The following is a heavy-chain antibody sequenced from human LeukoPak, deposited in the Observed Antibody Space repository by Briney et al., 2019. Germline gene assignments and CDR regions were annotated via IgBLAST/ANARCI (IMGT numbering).Heavy chain of an antibody. CDR2: IIPIFGPP. D-gene: IGHD1-26*01. V-gene: IGHV1-69*05. J-gene: IGHJ4*02. CDR3: ARSSGSHYYFDY. CDR1: GGTFSTNG. Sequence: SVKVSCKASGGTFSTNGISWVRQAPGQGLEWMGRIIPIFGPPKYAQKFQGTVTITTDESTSTAYMELGSLTSEDTAVYYCARSSGSHYYFDYWGQGTLVTVSS.